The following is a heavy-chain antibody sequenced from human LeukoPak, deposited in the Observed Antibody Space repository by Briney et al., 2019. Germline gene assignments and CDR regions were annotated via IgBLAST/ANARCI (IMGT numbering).Heavy chain of an antibody. D-gene: IGHD2-15*01. J-gene: IGHJ6*03. Sequence: PGGSLRLSCAASGFTLSSYAMSWVRQAPGKGLEWVSAISGSGGSTYYADSVKGRFTISRDNSKNTLYLQMNSLRAEDTAVYYCAKGGYCSGGSCYPDYYYMDVWGKGTTVTVSS. V-gene: IGHV3-23*01. CDR3: AKGGYCSGGSCYPDYYYMDV. CDR1: GFTLSSYA. CDR2: ISGSGGST.